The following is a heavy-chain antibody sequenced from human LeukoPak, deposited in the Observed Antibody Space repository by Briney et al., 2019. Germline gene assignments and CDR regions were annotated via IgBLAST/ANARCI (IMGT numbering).Heavy chain of an antibody. CDR3: ARGPETYYYDSSGYYY. J-gene: IGHJ4*02. CDR1: GYTFTSYG. V-gene: IGHV1-18*01. CDR2: ISAYNGNT. Sequence: ASVKVSYKASGYTFTSYGISWVRQAPGQGLEWMGWISAYNGNTNYAQKLQGRVTMTTDTSTSTAYMELRSLRSDDTAVYYCARGPETYYYDSSGYYYWGQGTLVTVSS. D-gene: IGHD3-22*01.